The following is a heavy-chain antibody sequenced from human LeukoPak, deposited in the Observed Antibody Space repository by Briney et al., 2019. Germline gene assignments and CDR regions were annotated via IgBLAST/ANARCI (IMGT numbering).Heavy chain of an antibody. CDR3: ARFECSSTSCPAAY. CDR1: GYIFTSYW. Sequence: GESLQISCKGSGYIFTSYWIGWVRQVPGKGLGWMGIIYPGDSDIRYSPSFQGQVTISADKSISTAYLQWSSLKASDTAMYYCARFECSSTSCPAAYWGQGTLVTVSS. J-gene: IGHJ4*02. D-gene: IGHD2-2*01. CDR2: IYPGDSDI. V-gene: IGHV5-51*01.